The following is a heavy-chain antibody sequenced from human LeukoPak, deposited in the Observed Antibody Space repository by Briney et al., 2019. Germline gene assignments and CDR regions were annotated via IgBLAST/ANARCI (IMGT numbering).Heavy chain of an antibody. V-gene: IGHV4-59*12. Sequence: SETLSLTCTVSGGSLSSYYWSWIRQPPGKGLEWIGYIYYSGSTNYNPSLKSRVTISVDTSKNQFSLKLSSVTAADTAVYYCARDAVRGGYDSSGYYSDYWGQGTLVTVSP. D-gene: IGHD3-22*01. CDR1: GGSLSSYY. CDR2: IYYSGST. J-gene: IGHJ4*02. CDR3: ARDAVRGGYDSSGYYSDY.